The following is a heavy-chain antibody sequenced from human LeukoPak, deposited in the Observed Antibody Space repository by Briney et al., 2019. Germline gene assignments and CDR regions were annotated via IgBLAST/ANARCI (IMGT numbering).Heavy chain of an antibody. CDR2: IYYSGST. V-gene: IGHV4-59*01. D-gene: IGHD2-2*02. J-gene: IGHJ5*02. CDR3: ARGRYQLLYSWFDP. Sequence: SETLSLTCTVSGGSISSYYWSWIRQPPGKGLEWIGYIYYSGSTNYNPSLKSRVTISVDTSKNRFSLKLSSVTAADTAVYYCARGRYQLLYSWFDPWGQGTLVTVSS. CDR1: GGSISSYY.